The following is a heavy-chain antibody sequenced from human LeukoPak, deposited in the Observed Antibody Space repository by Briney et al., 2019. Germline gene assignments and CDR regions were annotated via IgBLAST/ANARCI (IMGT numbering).Heavy chain of an antibody. J-gene: IGHJ6*03. CDR2: IIPIFATT. V-gene: IGHV1-69*13. CDR1: GGTFSSFA. D-gene: IGHD1-14*01. CDR3: ARGPPLTFDHTPEGYYHYYMDV. Sequence: VASVKVSCKTSGGTFSSFAIAWVRQAPGQGLEWMAGIIPIFATTNYAQEFQGRVSLTADESTSTVYMELSSLRYDDTAVYYCARGPPLTFDHTPEGYYHYYMDVWGEGTTVTISS.